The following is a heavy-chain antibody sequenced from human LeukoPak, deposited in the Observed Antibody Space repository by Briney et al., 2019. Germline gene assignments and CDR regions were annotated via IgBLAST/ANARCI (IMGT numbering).Heavy chain of an antibody. J-gene: IGHJ4*02. CDR2: INTNNGNR. CDR1: GYSFPNYG. CDR3: ARDFGTQAVLRYLDCDV. Sequence: ASVKVSCKASGYSFPNYGIAWVRQAPGQGLEWVAWINTNNGNRNYAQNFQGRVTVTTDTSTDTVYMELRNLRSDDTAVYFCARDFGTQAVLRYLDCDVWGQGTLVTVSS. V-gene: IGHV1-18*01. D-gene: IGHD3-9*01.